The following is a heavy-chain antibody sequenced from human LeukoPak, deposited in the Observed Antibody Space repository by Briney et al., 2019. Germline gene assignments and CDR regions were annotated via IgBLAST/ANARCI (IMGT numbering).Heavy chain of an antibody. CDR3: AKDKPVWFGEDDAFDI. V-gene: IGHV4-39*02. CDR2: IYYSGST. D-gene: IGHD3-10*01. CDR1: GGSISSSNHY. J-gene: IGHJ3*02. Sequence: SETLSLTCTVSGGSISSSNHYWGWIRQPPWKGLEWIGSIYYSGSTYYNPSLKSRVTISVDTSKNQFSLKLSSVTAADTAVYYCAKDKPVWFGEDDAFDIWGRGTMVTVSS.